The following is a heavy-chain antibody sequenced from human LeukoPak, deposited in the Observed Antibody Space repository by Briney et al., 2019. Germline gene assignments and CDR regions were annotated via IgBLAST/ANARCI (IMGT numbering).Heavy chain of an antibody. CDR2: ISGSVGST. CDR1: GCTFSSYA. D-gene: IGHD3-22*01. Sequence: PGGSLRLSCAASGCTFSSYAMSGVRQAAGKGLEWVSAISGSVGSTYYADSVKGRFTISRDNSKNTLYLRMTSLRAEDTAVYYCAKDREDYYDSSGPPIWGQGTMVTVSS. J-gene: IGHJ3*02. V-gene: IGHV3-23*01. CDR3: AKDREDYYDSSGPPI.